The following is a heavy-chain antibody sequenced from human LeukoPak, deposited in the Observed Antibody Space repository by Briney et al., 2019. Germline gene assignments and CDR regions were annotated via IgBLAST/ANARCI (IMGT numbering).Heavy chain of an antibody. D-gene: IGHD5-12*01. CDR3: ARVNSGYDWTRYYYYYYMTV. V-gene: IGHV4-59*01. CDR1: GGSISSYY. J-gene: IGHJ6*03. CDR2: IYYSGST. Sequence: SETLSLTCTVSGGSISSYYWSWIRQPPGKGLEWIGYIYYSGSTNYNPSLKSRVTISVDTSKNQFSLKLSSVTAADTAVYYCARVNSGYDWTRYYYYYYMTVWSKGTTVTVSS.